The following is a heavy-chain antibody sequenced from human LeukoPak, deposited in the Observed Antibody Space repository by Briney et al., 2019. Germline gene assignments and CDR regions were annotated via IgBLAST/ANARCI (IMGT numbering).Heavy chain of an antibody. CDR2: IYYSGST. CDR3: ARSIAAAGFDY. D-gene: IGHD6-13*01. J-gene: IGHJ4*02. CDR1: GGSISSYY. V-gene: IGHV4-59*08. Sequence: SETLSLTRTVSGGSISSYYWSWIRQPPGKGLEWIGYIYYSGSTNYNPSLKSRVTISVDTSKNQFSLKLSSVTAADTAVYYCARSIAAAGFDYWGQGTLVTVSS.